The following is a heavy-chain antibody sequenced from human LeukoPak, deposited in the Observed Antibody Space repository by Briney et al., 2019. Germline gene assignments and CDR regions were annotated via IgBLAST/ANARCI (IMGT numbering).Heavy chain of an antibody. J-gene: IGHJ4*02. V-gene: IGHV3-23*01. D-gene: IGHD6-19*01. CDR3: AKLVVAVAGYFDY. CDR1: GFTFSNYA. Sequence: PGGSLRLSCTASGFTFSNYAMSWVRQAPGKGLEWFSTISGSDGSTYYADSVKGRFTISRDNSKNTLYLQMNSLRAEDTAVYYCAKLVVAVAGYFDYWGQGTLVTVSS. CDR2: ISGSDGST.